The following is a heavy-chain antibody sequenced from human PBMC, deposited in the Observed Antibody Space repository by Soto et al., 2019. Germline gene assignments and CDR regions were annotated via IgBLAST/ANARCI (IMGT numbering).Heavy chain of an antibody. J-gene: IGHJ5*02. D-gene: IGHD5-12*01. CDR1: GGSISSYY. CDR3: ARISRDGYNSVAWFDP. Sequence: SETLSLTCTVSGGSISSYYWSWIRQPPGKGLEWIGYIYYSGSTNYNPSLKSRVTISVDTSKNQFSLKLSSVTAADTAVYYCARISRDGYNSVAWFDPWGQGTLVTVSS. V-gene: IGHV4-59*01. CDR2: IYYSGST.